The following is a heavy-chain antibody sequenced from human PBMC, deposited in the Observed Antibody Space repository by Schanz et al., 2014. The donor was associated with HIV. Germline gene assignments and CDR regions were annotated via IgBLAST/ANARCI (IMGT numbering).Heavy chain of an antibody. CDR1: GLSFSSSD. V-gene: IGHV3-23*01. D-gene: IGHD5-12*01. CDR2: ISRGGGST. J-gene: IGHJ4*02. Sequence: EMQLLESGGDRVQPGGSLRLSCVASGLSFSSSDMSWIRQAPGKGLEWVAFISRGGGSTYYAESVRGRFTISRDNVENTLFLQMDSLRAGDTAMYYCVDVDVAMSNWGRGTLVTVSS. CDR3: VDVDVAMSN.